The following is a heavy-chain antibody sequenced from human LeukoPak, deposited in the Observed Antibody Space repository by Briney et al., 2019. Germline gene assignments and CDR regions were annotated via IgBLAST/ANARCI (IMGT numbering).Heavy chain of an antibody. CDR1: GFTFDDYA. D-gene: IGHD1-26*01. CDR3: AKDVGATLSYGMDA. J-gene: IGHJ6*02. V-gene: IGHV3-9*01. Sequence: GGSLRLSCAASGFTFDDYAIHWVRQPPGKGLEWVSGISWNSGSIDYADSVKGRFTISRDNVKNSLYLQMNSPKPEDTALYYCAKDVGATLSYGMDAWGQGTTVTVPS. CDR2: ISWNSGSI.